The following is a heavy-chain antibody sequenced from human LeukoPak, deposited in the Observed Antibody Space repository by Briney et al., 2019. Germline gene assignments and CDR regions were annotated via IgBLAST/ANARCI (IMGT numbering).Heavy chain of an antibody. V-gene: IGHV4-59*11. Sequence: SETLSLTCTVSGGSISSHYWSWIRQPPGKGLEWIGYIYYSGSTNYIPSLKSRVTISVDTSKNQFSLKLSSVTAADTAVYYCARADWGSGYYHRPFDYWGQGTLVTVSS. CDR1: GGSISSHY. D-gene: IGHD3-22*01. J-gene: IGHJ4*02. CDR2: IYYSGST. CDR3: ARADWGSGYYHRPFDY.